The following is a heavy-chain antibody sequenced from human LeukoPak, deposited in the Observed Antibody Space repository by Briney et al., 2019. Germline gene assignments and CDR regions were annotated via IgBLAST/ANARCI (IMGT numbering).Heavy chain of an antibody. CDR1: GFTFSSYG. J-gene: IGHJ4*02. D-gene: IGHD6-13*01. CDR3: ARDPSSSWYPGFDY. CDR2: MNSEGSST. V-gene: IGHV3-74*01. Sequence: GGSLRLSCAASGFTFSSYGMHWVRQAPGKGLVWVSRMNSEGSSTTYADSVKGRFTISRDNPKNTLYLQMNGLRPADTAVYYSARDPSSSWYPGFDYWGQGALVTVS.